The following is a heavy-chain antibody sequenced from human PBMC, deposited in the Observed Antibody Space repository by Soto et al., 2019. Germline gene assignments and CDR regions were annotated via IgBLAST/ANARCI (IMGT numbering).Heavy chain of an antibody. D-gene: IGHD6-19*01. CDR3: AKGVPGIAVAGTGYFQH. Sequence: GGSLRLSCAASGFTFSSYAMSWVRQAPGKGLEWVSGISGSGDSTYHADSVKGRFTISRDNSKNTLYLQMNSLRAEDTAVYYCAKGVPGIAVAGTGYFQHWGQGTLVTVSS. CDR2: ISGSGDST. J-gene: IGHJ1*01. CDR1: GFTFSSYA. V-gene: IGHV3-23*01.